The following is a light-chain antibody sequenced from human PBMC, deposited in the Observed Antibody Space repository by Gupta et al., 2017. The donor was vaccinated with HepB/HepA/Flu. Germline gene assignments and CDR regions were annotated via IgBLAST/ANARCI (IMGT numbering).Light chain of an antibody. J-gene: IGLJ3*02. CDR2: RNN. V-gene: IGLV1-47*01. CDR1: SSNIGSNY. Sequence: QSVLTQPPSASGTPGHRLTISCSGSSSNIGSNYVYWYQQLPGTAPKLIIYRNNQRPSGVPDRFSGSKSGTSASLSISGLRSEDEADYYCAAWDDSFWVFGGGTKLTVL. CDR3: AAWDDSFWV.